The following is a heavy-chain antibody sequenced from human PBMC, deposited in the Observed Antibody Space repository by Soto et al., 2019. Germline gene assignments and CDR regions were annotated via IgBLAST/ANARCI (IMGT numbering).Heavy chain of an antibody. CDR2: ISSSGSTI. CDR3: ASPYAVAGYYFDY. Sequence: GGSLILSCASSGFTFSYYYMILIRPAPGKGLEWVSYISSSGSTIYYADSVKGRFTISRDNAKNSLYLQMNSLRAEDTAVYYCASPYAVAGYYFDYWGQGTLVTVSS. J-gene: IGHJ4*02. D-gene: IGHD6-19*01. V-gene: IGHV3-11*01. CDR1: GFTFSYYY.